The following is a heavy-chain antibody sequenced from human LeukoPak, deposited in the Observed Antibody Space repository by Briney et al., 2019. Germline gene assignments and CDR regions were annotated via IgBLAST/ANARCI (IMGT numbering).Heavy chain of an antibody. CDR3: ARDRWFGESLPAQCDY. CDR2: ISSSSSYI. CDR1: GFTFSTYS. J-gene: IGHJ4*02. Sequence: GGSLRLSCAASGFTFSTYSMNWVRQAPGKGLEWVSSISSSSSYIYYADSAKGRFTISRDNAKNSLYLQMNSLRVEDTAVYYCARDRWFGESLPAQCDYWGQGSLVTVSS. V-gene: IGHV3-21*01. D-gene: IGHD3-10*01.